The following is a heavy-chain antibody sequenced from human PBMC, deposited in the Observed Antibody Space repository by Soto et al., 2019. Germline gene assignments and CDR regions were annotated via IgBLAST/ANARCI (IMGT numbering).Heavy chain of an antibody. Sequence: SVKVSCKASGGTFSSYAISWVRQAPGQGLEWMGGIIPIFGTANYAQKFQGRVTITADESTSTAYMELSSLRSEDTAVYYCARDVPTGIAADGTSFAEELDYWGQGTMVTVYS. CDR2: IIPIFGTA. CDR3: ARDVPTGIAADGTSFAEELDY. J-gene: IGHJ4*02. D-gene: IGHD6-13*01. CDR1: GGTFSSYA. V-gene: IGHV1-69*13.